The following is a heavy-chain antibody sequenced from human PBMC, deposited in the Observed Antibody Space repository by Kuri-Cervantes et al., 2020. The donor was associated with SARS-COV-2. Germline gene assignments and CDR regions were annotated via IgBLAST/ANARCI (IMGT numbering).Heavy chain of an antibody. CDR3: ARSSAAAGPYNWFDP. J-gene: IGHJ5*02. CDR1: GGSISSSSDNYH. CDR2: IYYSGGT. D-gene: IGHD6-13*01. Sequence: SETLSLTCPVSGGSISSSSDNYHWGWIRQPPGKGLEWIGSIYYSGGTYYNPSLKSRVTISVDTSKNQFSLKLSSVTAADTAVYYCARSSAAAGPYNWFDPWGQGTLVTVSS. V-gene: IGHV4-39*01.